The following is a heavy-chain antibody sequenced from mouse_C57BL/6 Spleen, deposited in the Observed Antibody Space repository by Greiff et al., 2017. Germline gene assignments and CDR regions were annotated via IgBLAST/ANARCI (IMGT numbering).Heavy chain of an antibody. J-gene: IGHJ2*01. Sequence: EVKLVESEGGLVQPGSSMKLSCTASGFTFSDYYMAWVRQVPEKGLEWVANINYDGSSTYYLDTLKSRFIISGDNAKNILYLQMSSLKSEDTATYYCARDRADCFDYWGQGTTLTVSS. CDR2: INYDGSST. V-gene: IGHV5-16*01. D-gene: IGHD3-3*01. CDR3: ARDRADCFDY. CDR1: GFTFSDYY.